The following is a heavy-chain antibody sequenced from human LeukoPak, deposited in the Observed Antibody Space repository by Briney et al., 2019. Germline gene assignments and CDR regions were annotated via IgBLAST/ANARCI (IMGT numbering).Heavy chain of an antibody. D-gene: IGHD3-10*01. CDR3: ATSGNPSFDY. V-gene: IGHV2-70*04. J-gene: IGHJ4*02. CDR1: GFSLTTSKMR. Sequence: SGPTLANPTQTLTPTCTFSGFSLTTSKMRVNWIRQPPGKALEWLARIDWDDDKFYSASLKTRLTISKDTSKNQVVLTMTNMDPVDTATYYCATSGNPSFDYWGQGTLVTVSS. CDR2: IDWDDDK.